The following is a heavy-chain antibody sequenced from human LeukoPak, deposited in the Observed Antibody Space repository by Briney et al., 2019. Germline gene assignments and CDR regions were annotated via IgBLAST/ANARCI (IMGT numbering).Heavy chain of an antibody. J-gene: IGHJ4*02. CDR2: ISGSGGST. V-gene: IGHV3-23*01. D-gene: IGHD2/OR15-2a*01. Sequence: GGSLRLSCAASGFTFSSYAMSWVRQAPGKGLEWVSAISGSGGSTYYADSVKGRFTISRDNSKNTPYLQMNSLRAEDTAVYYCAKATERAPLSGFDYWGQGTLVTVSS. CDR3: AKATERAPLSGFDY. CDR1: GFTFSSYA.